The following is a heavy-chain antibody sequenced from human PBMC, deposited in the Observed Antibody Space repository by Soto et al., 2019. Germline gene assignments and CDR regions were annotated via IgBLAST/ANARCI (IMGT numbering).Heavy chain of an antibody. D-gene: IGHD2-15*01. Sequence: QLQLQESGPGLVKPSETLSLTCTVSGGSISSSSYYWGWIRQPPGKGLEWIGSIYYSGSTYYNPSLKSRVTISVDTSYNQFSLKLSSVTAADTAVYYCAWRTDIVVVVAGGWFDPSGQGTLVTVSS. V-gene: IGHV4-39*01. CDR2: IYYSGST. J-gene: IGHJ5*02. CDR3: AWRTDIVVVVAGGWFDP. CDR1: GGSISSSSYY.